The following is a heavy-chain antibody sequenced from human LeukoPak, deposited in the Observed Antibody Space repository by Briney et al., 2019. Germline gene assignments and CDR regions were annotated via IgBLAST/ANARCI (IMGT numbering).Heavy chain of an antibody. Sequence: GRSVRRSCAASGFTFDDYGMSWVLQDPGKGREWVSDTIWNGGSTGYPDSVKGRFTISRDNAKKYLYLQMNSLRAEDTALYSCARELTTGIGYYYMDVWGKGTTVTVSS. CDR2: TIWNGGST. CDR1: GFTFDDYG. D-gene: IGHD2-21*02. V-gene: IGHV3-20*04. J-gene: IGHJ6*03. CDR3: ARELTTGIGYYYMDV.